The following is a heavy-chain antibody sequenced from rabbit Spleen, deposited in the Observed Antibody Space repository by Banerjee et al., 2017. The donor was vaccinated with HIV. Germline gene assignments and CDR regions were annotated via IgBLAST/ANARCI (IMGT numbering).Heavy chain of an antibody. CDR1: GVSFSFSSY. J-gene: IGHJ6*01. CDR3: ARDTSTSFSSYGMDL. Sequence: QSLEESGGSLVKPGASLTLTCTASGVSFSFSSYICWVRQAPGKGLEWIACIDIGSSGFTYFATWAKGRFTISKTSSTTVTLQMTRLTAADTATYFCARDTSTSFSSYGMDLWGPGTLVTVS. CDR2: IDIGSSGFT. V-gene: IGHV1S40*01. D-gene: IGHD1-1*01.